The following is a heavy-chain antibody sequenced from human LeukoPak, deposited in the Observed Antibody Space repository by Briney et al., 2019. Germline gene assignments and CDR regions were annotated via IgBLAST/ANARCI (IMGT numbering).Heavy chain of an antibody. D-gene: IGHD3-3*01. CDR3: AREDYDFWSGYNWFDP. CDR2: ISSSGSTI. J-gene: IGHJ5*02. Sequence: PGGSLRLSCAASGVTFSSYEMNWVRQAPGKGLEWVSYISSSGSTIYYADSVKGRFTISRDNAKNSLYLQMNSLRAEDTAVYYCAREDYDFWSGYNWFDPWGQGTLVTVSS. V-gene: IGHV3-48*03. CDR1: GVTFSSYE.